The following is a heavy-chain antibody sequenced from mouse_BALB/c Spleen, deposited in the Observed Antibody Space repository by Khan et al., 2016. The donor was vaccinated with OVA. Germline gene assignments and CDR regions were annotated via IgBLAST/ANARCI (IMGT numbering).Heavy chain of an antibody. CDR1: GYTFTTYW. Sequence: QVQLQQSGAELAKPGASVKMSCTASGYTFTTYWIHWIKQRPGQGLEWIGYINPSTGYTEYNQNFKDKATLTTDESSSAAYLQLSSLTSEDSAVDYWTRRGLYGLFAFWGQGTLVTVSA. D-gene: IGHD2-12*01. V-gene: IGHV1-7*01. CDR3: TRRGLYGLFAF. J-gene: IGHJ3*01. CDR2: INPSTGYT.